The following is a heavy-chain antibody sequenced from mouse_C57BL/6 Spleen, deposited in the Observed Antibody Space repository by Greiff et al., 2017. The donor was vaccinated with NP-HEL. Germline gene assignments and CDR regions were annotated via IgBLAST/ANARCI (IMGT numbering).Heavy chain of an antibody. CDR2: ISSGGSYT. CDR1: GFTFSSYG. D-gene: IGHD1-1*01. CDR3: ARYYYEDWYFDV. V-gene: IGHV5-6*01. Sequence: EVKLVESGGDLVKPGGSLKLSCAASGFTFSSYGMSWVRQTPDKRLEWVATISSGGSYTYYPDSVKGRFTISRDNAKNTLYLQMSSLKSEDTAMYYCARYYYEDWYFDVWGTGTTVTVSS. J-gene: IGHJ1*03.